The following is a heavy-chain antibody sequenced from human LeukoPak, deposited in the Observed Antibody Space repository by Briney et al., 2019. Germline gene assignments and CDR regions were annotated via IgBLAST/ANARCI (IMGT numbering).Heavy chain of an antibody. Sequence: GRSLRLSCAASGFTFDDYAMHWVRQAPGKGLEWVSGISWNSGSIGYADSVKGRFTISRDNAKNSLYLQMNSLRAEDTAVYFCARGGVDHYGSGTYYLMYYFDHWGQGALVTVSS. D-gene: IGHD3-10*01. CDR2: ISWNSGSI. V-gene: IGHV3-9*01. CDR3: ARGGVDHYGSGTYYLMYYFDH. CDR1: GFTFDDYA. J-gene: IGHJ4*02.